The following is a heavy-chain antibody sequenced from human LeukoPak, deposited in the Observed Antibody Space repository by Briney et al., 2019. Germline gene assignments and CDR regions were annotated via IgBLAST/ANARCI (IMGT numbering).Heavy chain of an antibody. J-gene: IGHJ5*02. Sequence: GGSLRLSCAASGFTVSSNYMSWVRQAPGKGLEWVSVIYSGGSTYYADSVKGRFTISRDNSMNTLYLQMNSLRAEDTAVYYCARVSRMITFGGVSDWFDPWGQGTLVTVSS. CDR2: IYSGGST. CDR1: GFTVSSNY. CDR3: ARVSRMITFGGVSDWFDP. D-gene: IGHD3-16*01. V-gene: IGHV3-53*01.